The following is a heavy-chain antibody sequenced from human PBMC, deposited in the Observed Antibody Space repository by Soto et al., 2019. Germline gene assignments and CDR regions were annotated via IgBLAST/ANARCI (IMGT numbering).Heavy chain of an antibody. V-gene: IGHV3-48*02. CDR1: GFTFSSYS. CDR3: ARDAALYCGSTSCYTGVSYYGMDV. D-gene: IGHD2-2*02. Sequence: GGSLRLSCAASGFTFSSYSMNWARQAPGKGLEWVSYISSSPSTINYADSVKGRFTISRDNAKNSLYLQMNSLRDEDTAVYYCARDAALYCGSTSCYTGVSYYGMDVWGQGTTVTVSS. J-gene: IGHJ6*02. CDR2: ISSSPSTI.